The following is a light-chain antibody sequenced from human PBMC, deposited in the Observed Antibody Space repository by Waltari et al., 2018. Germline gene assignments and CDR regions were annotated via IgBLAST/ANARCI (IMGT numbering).Light chain of an antibody. V-gene: IGKV4-1*01. CDR2: WAS. Sequence: DIVMTQSPDYLAVSLGERATINCNSSQTILYNSKNKNCLTWYQQKPGQPPKLLIFWASTRESGVPDRFSGSGSGTNFTLTISGLQAEDLAVYYCQQYYTIPHTFGQGTKLEI. CDR1: QTILYNSKNKNC. J-gene: IGKJ2*01. CDR3: QQYYTIPHT.